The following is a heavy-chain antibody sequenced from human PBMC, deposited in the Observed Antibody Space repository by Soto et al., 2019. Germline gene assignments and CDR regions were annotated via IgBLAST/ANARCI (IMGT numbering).Heavy chain of an antibody. CDR1: GGTFSTYA. CDR2: IIPMFGTA. Sequence: QVQLVQSGAEVKKPESSVKVSCKAPGGTFSTYAISWVRQAPGQGLEWMGGIIPMFGTANYAQRFQDRVTINADESTNTVYMALSSLRSEDTAVYFCASGIQLWLRRINNGYSGWGQGTLVTVSS. V-gene: IGHV1-69*12. D-gene: IGHD5-18*01. J-gene: IGHJ4*02. CDR3: ASGIQLWLRRINNGYSG.